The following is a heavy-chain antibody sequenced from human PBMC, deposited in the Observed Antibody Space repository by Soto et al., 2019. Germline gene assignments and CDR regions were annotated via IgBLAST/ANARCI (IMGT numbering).Heavy chain of an antibody. CDR3: ARDQYYDFWSGYWHTYVGWFDT. D-gene: IGHD3-3*01. CDR2: ISYDGSNK. Sequence: QVQLVESGGGVVQPGRSLRLSCAASGFTFSSYGMHWVRQAPGKGLEWVAVISYDGSNKYYADSVKGRFTSSRANSKNTLYLQMNSLRAEDRAVYYCARDQYYDFWSGYWHTYVGWFDTWGQGTLVTVSS. J-gene: IGHJ5*02. V-gene: IGHV3-30*03. CDR1: GFTFSSYG.